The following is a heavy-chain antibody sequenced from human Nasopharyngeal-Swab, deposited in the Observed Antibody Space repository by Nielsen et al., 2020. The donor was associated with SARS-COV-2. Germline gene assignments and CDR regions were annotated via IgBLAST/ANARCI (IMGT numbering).Heavy chain of an antibody. CDR3: ARHLRDGVVVAAPYYFDY. J-gene: IGHJ4*02. V-gene: IGHV4-39*01. Sequence: GSLRLSCTVSGGSISSSSYYWGWIRQPPGKGLEWIGSIYYSGSTYYNPSLKSRVTISVDTSKNQFSLKLSSVTAADTAVYYCARHLRDGVVVAAPYYFDYWGQGTLVTVSS. CDR1: GGSISSSSYY. D-gene: IGHD2-15*01. CDR2: IYYSGST.